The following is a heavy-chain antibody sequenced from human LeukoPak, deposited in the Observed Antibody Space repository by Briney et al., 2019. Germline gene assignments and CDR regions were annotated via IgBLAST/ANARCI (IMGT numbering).Heavy chain of an antibody. J-gene: IGHJ3*02. CDR1: GGSISSYY. CDR3: ARDVWYSSGWYEDAFDI. Sequence: SETLSLTCTVSGGSISSYYWSWIRQPAGKGLEWIGRIYTSGNTNYNPSLKSRVTMSVDTSKNQFSLKLSSVTAADTAVYYCARDVWYSSGWYEDAFDIWGQGTMVTVSS. D-gene: IGHD6-19*01. V-gene: IGHV4-4*07. CDR2: IYTSGNT.